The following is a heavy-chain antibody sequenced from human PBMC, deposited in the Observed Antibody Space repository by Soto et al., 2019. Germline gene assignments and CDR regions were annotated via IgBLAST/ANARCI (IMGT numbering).Heavy chain of an antibody. D-gene: IGHD3-22*01. J-gene: IGHJ4*02. V-gene: IGHV3-23*01. Sequence: GGSLRLSCAASVFTFISYAMSWVRQAPGKGLEWVSAISGSGGSTYYADSVKGRFTISRDNSKNTLYLQMNSLRAEDTAVYYCAKDKPPTDTPREYYDGSGYHPHYFDYWGQGTLVTVSS. CDR2: ISGSGGST. CDR1: VFTFISYA. CDR3: AKDKPPTDTPREYYDGSGYHPHYFDY.